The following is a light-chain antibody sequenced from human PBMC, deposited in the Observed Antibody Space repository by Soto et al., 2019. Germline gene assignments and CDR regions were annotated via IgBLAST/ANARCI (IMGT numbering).Light chain of an antibody. CDR2: EVA. Sequence: QSALTQPASVSGSPRQSITISCTGTSSDVGGYDYVSWYQQHPGKAPKLVIYEVANRPSGVSNRFSGSRSGNTASLTISGLQAEDEAEYYCSSYTSRSTLVFGGGTKVTVL. CDR3: SSYTSRSTLV. CDR1: SSDVGGYDY. J-gene: IGLJ2*01. V-gene: IGLV2-14*01.